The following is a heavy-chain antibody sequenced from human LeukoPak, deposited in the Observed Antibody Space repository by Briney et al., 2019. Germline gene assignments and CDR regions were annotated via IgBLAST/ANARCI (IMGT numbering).Heavy chain of an antibody. J-gene: IGHJ4*02. CDR2: IYQSGST. Sequence: PSETLSLTYAVSGYSISSGYYWGWIRQPPGKGLEWIGRIYQSGSTYYNPAPKNRVTISVDTSKNQFSLKLSSVTAADTAVYYCARALSYYYGSGSYYHDYWGQGTLVTVSS. CDR1: GYSISSGYY. V-gene: IGHV4-38-2*01. D-gene: IGHD3-10*01. CDR3: ARALSYYYGSGSYYHDY.